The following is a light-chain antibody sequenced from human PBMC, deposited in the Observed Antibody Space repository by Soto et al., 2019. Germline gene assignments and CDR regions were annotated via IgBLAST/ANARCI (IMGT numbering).Light chain of an antibody. CDR1: SSDVGGYNY. CDR2: AVS. CDR3: SSYTSSTVV. Sequence: QSALTQPASVSGSPGQRITISCTGTSSDVGGYNYVSWYQQHPGKAPKLMIYAVSNRPSGVSNRFSGSKSGNTASLTISGLQAEDEDYYYCSSYTSSTVVFGTGTKLTVL. J-gene: IGLJ2*01. V-gene: IGLV2-14*01.